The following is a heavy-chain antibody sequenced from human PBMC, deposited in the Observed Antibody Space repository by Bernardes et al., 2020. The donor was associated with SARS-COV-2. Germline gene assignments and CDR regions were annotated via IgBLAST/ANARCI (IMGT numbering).Heavy chain of an antibody. V-gene: IGHV3-23*01. CDR2: ISAGGGGT. CDR1: GFTFSTYA. Sequence: LRLSCAASGFTFSTYAMSWVRPAPGKGLEWVSGISAGGGGTYYADSVKGRFTISRDNSKNTLYVQMNSLRAEDTAVYYCAKDLSVGARYFDYWGQGTLVTVSS. D-gene: IGHD1-26*01. CDR3: AKDLSVGARYFDY. J-gene: IGHJ4*02.